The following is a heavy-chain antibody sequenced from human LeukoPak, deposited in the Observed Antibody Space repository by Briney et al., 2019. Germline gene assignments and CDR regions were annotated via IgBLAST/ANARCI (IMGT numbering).Heavy chain of an antibody. CDR2: IIPIFGTA. V-gene: IGHV1-69*05. CDR3: ARGSSGWYKNWFDP. J-gene: IGHJ5*02. CDR1: GGTFSSYA. D-gene: IGHD6-19*01. Sequence: SVKVSCKASGGTFSSYAISWVRQAPGQGLEWMGGIIPIFGTANYAQKFQGRVTMTTDTSTSTAYMELRSLRSDDTAVYYCARGSSGWYKNWFDPWGQGTLVTVSS.